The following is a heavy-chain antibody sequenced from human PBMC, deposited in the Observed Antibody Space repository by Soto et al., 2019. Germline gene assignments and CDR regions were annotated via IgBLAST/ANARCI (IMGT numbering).Heavy chain of an antibody. J-gene: IGHJ6*02. CDR1: GGSISSGGYY. D-gene: IGHD1-20*01. V-gene: IGHV4-31*01. CDR3: REEGVHYNNGRDA. Sequence: QVQLQESGPGLVKPSQTLSLTCTVSGGSISSGGYYWSWIRQHPGKGLEWIGYIYYSGSTYYNPSLKSEVTKSEDTSKNQFSIKLSLVTPPETAVNYWREEGVHYNNGRDAGAKGPRSPSP. CDR2: IYYSGST.